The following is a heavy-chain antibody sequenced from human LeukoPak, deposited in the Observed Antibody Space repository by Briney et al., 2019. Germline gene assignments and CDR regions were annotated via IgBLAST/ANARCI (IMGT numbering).Heavy chain of an antibody. D-gene: IGHD6-13*01. CDR3: ARGAKGAAAGYYFDY. CDR1: GGSFSGYY. CDR2: INHSGST. Sequence: SETLSLTCAVYGGSFSGYYWSWIRQPPGKGLEWIGGINHSGSTNYNPSLKSRVTISVDTSKNQFSLKLSSVTAADTAVYYCARGAKGAAAGYYFDYWGQGTLVTVSS. J-gene: IGHJ4*02. V-gene: IGHV4-34*01.